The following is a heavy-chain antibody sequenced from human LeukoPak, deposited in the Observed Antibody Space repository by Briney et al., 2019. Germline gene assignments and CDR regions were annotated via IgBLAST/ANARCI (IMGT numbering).Heavy chain of an antibody. V-gene: IGHV4-39*01. CDR2: IYYSGST. J-gene: IGHJ5*02. CDR1: GGSISSSSDY. CDR3: ARCPTLGWFDP. Sequence: PSETLSLTCTVSGGSISSSSDYWGWIRQPPGKGLEWIGSIYYSGSTYYNPSLKRRLTISVDTSKNQFSLKLSSATAADTAVYYCARCPTLGWFDPWGQGTLVTVSS.